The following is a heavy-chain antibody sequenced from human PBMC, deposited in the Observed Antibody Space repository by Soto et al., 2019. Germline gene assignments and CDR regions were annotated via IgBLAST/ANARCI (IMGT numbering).Heavy chain of an antibody. Sequence: ASVKVSCKASGYTFTSYDINWVRQATGQGLEWMGWMNPNSGNTGYAQKFQGRVTMTRNTSISTAYMELSSLRSEDTAVYYCASGCSSTSCDENWFDPWGQGTLVTVSS. D-gene: IGHD2-2*01. J-gene: IGHJ5*02. V-gene: IGHV1-8*01. CDR1: GYTFTSYD. CDR2: MNPNSGNT. CDR3: ASGCSSTSCDENWFDP.